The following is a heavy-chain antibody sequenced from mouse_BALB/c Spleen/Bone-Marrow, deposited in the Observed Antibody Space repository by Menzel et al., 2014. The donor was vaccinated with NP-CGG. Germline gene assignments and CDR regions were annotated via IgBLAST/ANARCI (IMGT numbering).Heavy chain of an antibody. D-gene: IGHD3-1*01. Sequence: VQLQQSGPELVKPGASVKISCKASGYSFTGYFMNWVMQSHGKSLEWIGRINPYNGDTFYNQKFKGKATLTVDKSSSNAPVEHRSRAPEDSAVFYWARSGDDAGFANWAKGPRVTFSA. CDR2: INPYNGDT. CDR1: GYSFTGYF. V-gene: IGHV1-20*02. J-gene: IGHJ3*01. CDR3: ARSGDDAGFAN.